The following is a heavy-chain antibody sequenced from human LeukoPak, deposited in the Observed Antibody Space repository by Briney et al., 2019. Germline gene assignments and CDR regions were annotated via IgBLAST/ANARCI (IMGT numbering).Heavy chain of an antibody. CDR1: GYTFTSYG. V-gene: IGHV1-2*02. CDR3: ASELWFGELPHY. J-gene: IGHJ4*02. Sequence: ASVKVSCKASGYTFTSYGISWVRQAPGQGLEWMGWINPNSGGTNYAQKFQGRVTMTRDTSISTAYMELSRLRSDDTAVYYCASELWFGELPHYWGQGTLVTVSS. CDR2: INPNSGGT. D-gene: IGHD3-10*01.